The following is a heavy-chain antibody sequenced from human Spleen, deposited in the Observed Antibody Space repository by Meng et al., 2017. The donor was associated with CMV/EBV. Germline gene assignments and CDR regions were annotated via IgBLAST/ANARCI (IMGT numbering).Heavy chain of an antibody. CDR3: ARADFWGPSPSTGY. V-gene: IGHV1-18*01. Sequence: ASVKVSCKASGYTFTAYGFSWVRQAPGQGLEWLGWISGYNGNTNYARKVQDRVTMTTDTSTGTAYMELRSLRSDDTAVYYCARADFWGPSPSTGYWGQGTLVTVSS. D-gene: IGHD3-3*01. CDR2: ISGYNGNT. J-gene: IGHJ4*02. CDR1: GYTFTAYG.